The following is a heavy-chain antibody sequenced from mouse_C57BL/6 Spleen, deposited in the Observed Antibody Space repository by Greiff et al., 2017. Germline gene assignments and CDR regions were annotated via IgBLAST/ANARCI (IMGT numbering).Heavy chain of an antibody. D-gene: IGHD2-1*01. V-gene: IGHV5-9-1*02. J-gene: IGHJ4*01. CDR2: ISSGGDYI. Sequence: EVKLMESGEGLVKPGGSLKLSCAASGFTFSSYAMSWVRQTPEKRLEWVAYISSGGDYIYYADTVKGRFTISRDNARNTLYLQMSSLKSEDTAMYYCTRGYGNYVRYAMDYWGQGTSVTVSS. CDR1: GFTFSSYA. CDR3: TRGYGNYVRYAMDY.